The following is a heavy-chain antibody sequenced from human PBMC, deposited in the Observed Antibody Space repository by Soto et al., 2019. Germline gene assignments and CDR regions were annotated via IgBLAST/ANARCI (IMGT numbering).Heavy chain of an antibody. CDR1: CGSISNSNYY. D-gene: IGHD3-22*01. V-gene: IGHV4-39*01. CDR2: IYYTGNT. CDR3: ARHYNGSLYDSSVHGMDV. J-gene: IGHJ6*02. Sequence: PSLTCTVSCGSISNSNYYWGWIRQPPGKWLEWIGNIYYTGNTYYNPSLKSRVTISIDTSKNQFSLKLGSVTAPDTAIYYCARHYNGSLYDSSVHGMDVWGQGTTVTVSS.